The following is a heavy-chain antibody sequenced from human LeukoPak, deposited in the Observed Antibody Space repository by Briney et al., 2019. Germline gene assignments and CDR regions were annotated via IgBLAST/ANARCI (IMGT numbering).Heavy chain of an antibody. D-gene: IGHD3-16*01. CDR3: AKPLNWGSPYYFDY. Sequence: GGSLRLSCAASGFTFSSYAMSWVRQVPGKGLEWVSAISGSGGGTYYADSVKGRFTISRDNSKNSLYLQMNSLRAEDTAVYYCAKPLNWGSPYYFDYWGQGTLVTVSS. CDR1: GFTFSSYA. J-gene: IGHJ4*02. CDR2: ISGSGGGT. V-gene: IGHV3-23*01.